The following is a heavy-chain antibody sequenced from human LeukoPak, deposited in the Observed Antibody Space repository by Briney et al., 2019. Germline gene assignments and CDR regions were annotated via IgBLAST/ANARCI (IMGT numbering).Heavy chain of an antibody. CDR2: INHSGST. CDR1: GGTLSGYY. Sequence: ESSETLSLTCAVYGGTLSGYYWSWIRQPPGKGLEWIGKINHSGSTNYNPSLKSRVTISVDTSKNQFSLKLSSVTAADTAVYYCARGRGLDRYYYYYYMDVWGKGTTVTVSS. D-gene: IGHD5-12*01. CDR3: ARGRGLDRYYYYYYMDV. V-gene: IGHV4-34*01. J-gene: IGHJ6*03.